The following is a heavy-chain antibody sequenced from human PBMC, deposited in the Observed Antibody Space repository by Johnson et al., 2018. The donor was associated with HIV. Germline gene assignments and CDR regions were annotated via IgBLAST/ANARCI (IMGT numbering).Heavy chain of an antibody. Sequence: VQLVESGGGLVQRGGSLRFSCAASGFTFSSYDMHWVRQATGKGLEWVSGIGTAGDTYYPGSVKGRFTISRENAKNSLYLQMNSLRAGDTAVYYCARQVYCSSTSCSSAFDIWGQGTVVTVSS. CDR1: GFTFSSYD. CDR3: ARQVYCSSTSCSSAFDI. V-gene: IGHV3-13*01. J-gene: IGHJ3*02. D-gene: IGHD2-2*01. CDR2: IGTAGDT.